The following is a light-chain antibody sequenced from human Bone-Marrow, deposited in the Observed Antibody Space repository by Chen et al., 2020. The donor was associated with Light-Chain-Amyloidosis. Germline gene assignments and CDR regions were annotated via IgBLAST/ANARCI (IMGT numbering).Light chain of an antibody. CDR3: QVWDRSSDRPV. J-gene: IGLJ3*02. V-gene: IGLV3-21*02. CDR1: NIGSTS. CDR2: DDS. Sequence: SYVLTQPSSVSVAPGQTATIACGGYNIGSTSVHWYQQTPGQAPLLVVYDDSERPSGIPERLSGSNSGNTATRTIGRVEAGDEADYYCQVWDRSSDRPVFGGGTKLTVL.